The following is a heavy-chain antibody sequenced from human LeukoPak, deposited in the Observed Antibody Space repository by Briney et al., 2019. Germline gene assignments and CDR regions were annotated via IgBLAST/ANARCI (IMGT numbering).Heavy chain of an antibody. Sequence: GASVKVSCKASGYTFTNYGISWVRQAPGQGLEWRGWIMANNGNTDYAQKLQGRVTMTTDTSTSTAYMELRSLTSDDTAVYYCARGSSTVYGYMDVWGKGTTVTVSS. J-gene: IGHJ6*04. V-gene: IGHV1-18*01. CDR3: ARGSSTVYGYMDV. D-gene: IGHD2/OR15-2a*01. CDR1: GYTFTNYG. CDR2: IMANNGNT.